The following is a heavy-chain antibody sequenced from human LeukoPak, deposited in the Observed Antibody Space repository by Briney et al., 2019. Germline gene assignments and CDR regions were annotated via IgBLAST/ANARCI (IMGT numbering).Heavy chain of an antibody. CDR1: GFTFSNHG. CDR3: ARGALDAATPFDS. CDR2: ISSSSSYI. V-gene: IGHV3-21*01. Sequence: GGSLRLSCAASGFTFSNHGMNWVRQAPGKGLEWVSSISSSSSYIYYADSLKGRFTISRDNAKKSVYLQMDSLRAEDTAVYYCARGALDAATPFDSWGQGTLVTVSS. J-gene: IGHJ5*01. D-gene: IGHD2-15*01.